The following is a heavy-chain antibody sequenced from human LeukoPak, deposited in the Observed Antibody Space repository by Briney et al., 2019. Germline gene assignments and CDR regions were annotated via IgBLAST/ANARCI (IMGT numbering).Heavy chain of an antibody. CDR3: ASSSWSTPYSYYYYGMDV. J-gene: IGHJ6*02. CDR2: INPNSGGT. D-gene: IGHD6-13*01. V-gene: IGHV1-2*02. CDR1: GYTFTDYY. Sequence: ASVKVSCKASGYTFTDYYMHWVRRAPGQGLEWMGWINPNSGGTNYAQKFQGRVTMTRDTSISTAYMELSRLRSDDTAVYYCASSSWSTPYSYYYYGMDVWGQGTTVTVSS.